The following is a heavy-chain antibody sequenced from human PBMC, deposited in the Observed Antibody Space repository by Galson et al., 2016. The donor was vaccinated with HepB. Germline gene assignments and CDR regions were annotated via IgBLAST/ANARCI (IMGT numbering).Heavy chain of an antibody. CDR1: GDSVTSDITI. J-gene: IGHJ6*02. CDR2: TYYRSQWFN. V-gene: IGHV6-1*01. D-gene: IGHD5-18*01. CDR3: TRGYMHTGMNV. Sequence: CAISGDSVTSDITIWNWIRQSPSRGLEWLGRTYYRSQWFNEYAVSVKSRITINSDTSRNQFSLQLDSVTPDDTAAYFCTRGYMHTGMNVWGQGTTVTVSS.